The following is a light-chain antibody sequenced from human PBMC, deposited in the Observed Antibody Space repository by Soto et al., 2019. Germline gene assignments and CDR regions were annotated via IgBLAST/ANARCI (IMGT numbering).Light chain of an antibody. Sequence: EIVLTQSPGTLSLCPGERATLSCRASQSVSSSYLAWYQQKPGQAPRPLIYGASSRATGIPDRFSGSGSGTDFTLTISRLEPEDFAVYYCQQYGSSPETFGQGTKVEIK. CDR2: GAS. CDR3: QQYGSSPET. CDR1: QSVSSSY. J-gene: IGKJ1*01. V-gene: IGKV3-20*01.